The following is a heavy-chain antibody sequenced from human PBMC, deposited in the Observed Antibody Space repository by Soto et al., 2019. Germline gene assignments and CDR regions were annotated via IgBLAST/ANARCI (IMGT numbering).Heavy chain of an antibody. J-gene: IGHJ4*02. D-gene: IGHD2-2*01. V-gene: IGHV3-23*01. Sequence: PGESLKISCAASGFSFSSYAMSWVRQAPGKGLEWVAAITGSSVYTYYVDSAKGRFTISRDNSRNTLYLQMDSLRAEGTAVYYCAKGSADYRPYYFDNWGLGTLVTVSS. CDR2: ITGSSVYT. CDR3: AKGSADYRPYYFDN. CDR1: GFSFSSYA.